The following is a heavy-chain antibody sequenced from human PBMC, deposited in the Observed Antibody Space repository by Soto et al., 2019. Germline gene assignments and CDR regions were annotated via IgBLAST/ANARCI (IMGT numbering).Heavy chain of an antibody. V-gene: IGHV1-8*01. CDR2: MNPNSGNT. D-gene: IGHD5-12*01. CDR1: GYTFTSYD. CDR3: ARPWLQIKDYYYYGMDV. Sequence: ASVKVSCKASGYTFTSYDINWVRQATGQGLEWMGWMNPNSGNTGYAQKFQGRVTMTRNTSISTAYMELSSLRSEDTAVYYCARPWLQIKDYYYYGMDVWGQGTTVTVSS. J-gene: IGHJ6*02.